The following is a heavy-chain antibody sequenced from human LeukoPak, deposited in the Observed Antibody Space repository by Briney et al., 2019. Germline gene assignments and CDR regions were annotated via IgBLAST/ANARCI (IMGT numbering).Heavy chain of an antibody. D-gene: IGHD5-18*01. V-gene: IGHV3-30*18. CDR2: ISYDGSNK. Sequence: QPGGSLRLSCAASGFTFSSYGMHWVRQAPGKGLEWVAVISYDGSNKYYADSVKGRFTISRDNSKNTLYLQMNSLRAEDTAVYYCAKDHTAAAMDPSPFDPWGQGTLVTVSS. J-gene: IGHJ5*02. CDR1: GFTFSSYG. CDR3: AKDHTAAAMDPSPFDP.